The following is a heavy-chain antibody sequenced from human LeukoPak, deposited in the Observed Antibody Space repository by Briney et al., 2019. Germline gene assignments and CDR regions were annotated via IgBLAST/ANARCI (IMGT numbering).Heavy chain of an antibody. CDR3: ASSLPRYSSSWYLFNY. CDR2: ISYDGSNK. J-gene: IGHJ4*02. Sequence: SLRLSCATSGFTFSAYGMHWVRQAPGKGLEWVAVISYDGSNKYYADSVKGRFTISRDNSKNTLYLQMNSLRAEDTAVYYCASSLPRYSSSWYLFNYWGQGTLVTVSS. V-gene: IGHV3-30*03. D-gene: IGHD6-13*01. CDR1: GFTFSAYG.